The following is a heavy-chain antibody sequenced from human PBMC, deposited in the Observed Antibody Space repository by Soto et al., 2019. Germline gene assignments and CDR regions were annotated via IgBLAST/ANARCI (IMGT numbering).Heavy chain of an antibody. D-gene: IGHD3-10*01. Sequence: QVQLVQSGAEVMKPGSSVKVSCKASGGTFSPYTINWMRQAPGQGLEWMGRIIPFHDVTNYAQTFQARVTITADKSTSTAYMELSGLRFEDTAMYFCTRDWEITVSTWSFGGFWGRGTLVTVSS. J-gene: IGHJ4*02. CDR2: IIPFHDVT. CDR3: TRDWEITVSTWSFGGF. V-gene: IGHV1-69*02. CDR1: GGTFSPYT.